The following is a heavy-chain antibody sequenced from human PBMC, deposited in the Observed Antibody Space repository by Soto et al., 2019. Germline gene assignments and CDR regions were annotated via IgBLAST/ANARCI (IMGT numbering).Heavy chain of an antibody. CDR3: ARDGWIQLWLRTPAIYGMDV. D-gene: IGHD5-18*01. Sequence: GGSLRLSCAASGFTFSSYEMNWVRQAPGKGLEWVSYISSSGSTIYYADSVKGRFTISRDNAKNSLYLQMNSLRAEDTAVYYCARDGWIQLWLRTPAIYGMDVWGPGTRVTVSS. CDR1: GFTFSSYE. V-gene: IGHV3-48*03. J-gene: IGHJ6*02. CDR2: ISSSGSTI.